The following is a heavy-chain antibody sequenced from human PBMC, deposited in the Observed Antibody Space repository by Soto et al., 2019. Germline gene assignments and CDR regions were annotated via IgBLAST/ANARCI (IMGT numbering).Heavy chain of an antibody. D-gene: IGHD1-1*01. Sequence: QVHLVQSGAEVKKPGASVKVSCKCSGYTFTSYGITWVRQAPGQGLEWMGWISAHNGNTDYAQKLQGRVTVTRDTSTSPAYMELRSRRPDDTAGYYCARGRYGDYWGQGALVTVSS. CDR3: ARGRYGDY. CDR1: GYTFTSYG. V-gene: IGHV1-18*01. CDR2: ISAHNGNT. J-gene: IGHJ4*02.